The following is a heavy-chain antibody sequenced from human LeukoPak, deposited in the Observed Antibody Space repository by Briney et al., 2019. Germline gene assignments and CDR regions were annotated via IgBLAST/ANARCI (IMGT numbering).Heavy chain of an antibody. CDR1: GGTFISYA. Sequence: ASVKVSCKASGGTFISYAISWVRQAPGQGLEWMGGIIPIFGTANYAQKFQGRVTIIADESTSTAYMELSSLRSEDTAVYYCARKDASITIFGGAPYYYYGMDVGGKGPTVTVSS. D-gene: IGHD3-3*01. CDR3: ARKDASITIFGGAPYYYYGMDV. CDR2: IIPIFGTA. V-gene: IGHV1-69*13. J-gene: IGHJ6*04.